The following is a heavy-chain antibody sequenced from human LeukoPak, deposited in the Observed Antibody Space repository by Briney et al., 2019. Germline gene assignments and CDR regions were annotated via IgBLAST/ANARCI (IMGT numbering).Heavy chain of an antibody. CDR3: ARCPYYYMDV. J-gene: IGHJ6*03. Sequence: SETLSLTCTVSGGSISSSSYYWGWIRQPPGKGLEWIGSIYYSGSTYYNPSLKSRVTISVDTSKNQFSLKLSSVTAADTAVYYCARCPYYYMDVWGKGTTVTISS. V-gene: IGHV4-39*01. CDR2: IYYSGST. CDR1: GGSISSSSYY.